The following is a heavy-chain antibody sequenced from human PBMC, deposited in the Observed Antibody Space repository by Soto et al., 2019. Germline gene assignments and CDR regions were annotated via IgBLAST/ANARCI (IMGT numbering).Heavy chain of an antibody. Sequence: QVQLVQSGAEVKKPGASVKVSCKASGYTFTSYDVNWVRQATGQGLEWMGWMNPNSGNTGYAQKFQGRVTMTKNTSMSTAYMELSGLRSEDTTVYYCARELTMIVDNWGQGTLVAVSS. J-gene: IGHJ4*02. D-gene: IGHD3-22*01. CDR1: GYTFTSYD. V-gene: IGHV1-8*01. CDR2: MNPNSGNT. CDR3: ARELTMIVDN.